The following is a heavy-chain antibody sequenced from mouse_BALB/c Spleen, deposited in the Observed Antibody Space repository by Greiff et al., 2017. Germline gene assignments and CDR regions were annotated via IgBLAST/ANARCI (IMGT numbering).Heavy chain of an antibody. V-gene: IGHV5-6-5*01. CDR1: GFTFSSYA. CDR3: ARGLVTVVATGAMDY. CDR2: ISSGGST. J-gene: IGHJ4*01. Sequence: EGKLVESGGGLVKPGGSLKLSCAASGFTFSSYAMSWVRQTPEKRLEWVASISSGGSTYYPDSVKGRFTISRDNARNILYLQMSSLRSEDTAMYYCARGLVTVVATGAMDYWGQGTSVTVSS. D-gene: IGHD1-1*01.